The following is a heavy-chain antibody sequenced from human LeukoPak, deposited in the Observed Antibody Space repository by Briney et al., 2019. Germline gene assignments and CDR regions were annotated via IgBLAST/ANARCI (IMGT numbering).Heavy chain of an antibody. CDR1: GYTFTSYG. J-gene: IGHJ5*02. CDR3: ARDHSPYYYDSSGYFPWFDP. CDR2: ISAYNGNT. Sequence: ASVKVSCKASGYTFTSYGISWVRQAPGQGLEWMGWISAYNGNTNYAQKLQGRVTMTTDTSTSTAYTELRSLRSDDTAVYYCARDHSPYYYDSSGYFPWFDPWGQGTLVTVSS. D-gene: IGHD3-22*01. V-gene: IGHV1-18*01.